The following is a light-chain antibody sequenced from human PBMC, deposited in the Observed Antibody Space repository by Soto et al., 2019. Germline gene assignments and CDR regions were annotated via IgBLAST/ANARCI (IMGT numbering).Light chain of an antibody. CDR1: SGHSSYI. CDR2: LEGSGSY. J-gene: IGLJ3*02. CDR3: ETWDSNVWV. Sequence: QSVLTQSSSASASLGSSVKLTCTLSSGHSSYIIAWHQQQPGKAPRYLMKLEGSGSYNKGSGVPDRFSGSSSGADRYLTISNLQSEDVADYYCETWDSNVWVFGGGTKLTVL. V-gene: IGLV4-60*03.